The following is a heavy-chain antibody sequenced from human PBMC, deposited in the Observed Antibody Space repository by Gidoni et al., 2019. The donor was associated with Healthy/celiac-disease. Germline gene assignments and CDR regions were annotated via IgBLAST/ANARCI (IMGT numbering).Heavy chain of an antibody. CDR1: GPSFSGYY. J-gene: IGHJ4*02. Sequence: QVQLQQWGAGLLKPSETLSLTCAMSGPSFSGYYWSWIRQSPGRGLEWIAEITHTGSTNYKPSIRSRVTISVDASKNQFSLQLRSVTAADTAVYYCARGRYHDSSGFPYWGQGTLVTVSS. V-gene: IGHV4-34*01. D-gene: IGHD3-22*01. CDR3: ARGRYHDSSGFPY. CDR2: ITHTGST.